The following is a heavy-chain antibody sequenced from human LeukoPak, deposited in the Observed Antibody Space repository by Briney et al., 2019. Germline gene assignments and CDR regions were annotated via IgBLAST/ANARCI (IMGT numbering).Heavy chain of an antibody. CDR2: ISSSGSTI. D-gene: IGHD2-15*01. Sequence: GGSLRLSCAASGFTFSSYSMNWVRQAPGKGLEWVSYISSSGSTIYYADSVKGRFTISRDNAKNSLYLQMNSLRAEDTAVYYCARAPAAPPAYYGMDVWGQGTTVTVSS. V-gene: IGHV3-48*04. CDR1: GFTFSSYS. J-gene: IGHJ6*02. CDR3: ARAPAAPPAYYGMDV.